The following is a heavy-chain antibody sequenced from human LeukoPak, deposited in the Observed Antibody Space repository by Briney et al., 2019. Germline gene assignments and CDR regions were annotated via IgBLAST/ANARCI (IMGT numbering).Heavy chain of an antibody. CDR2: INHSGST. Sequence: SETLSLTCAVNGGSFSGYSWSWIRQPPGKGLEWIGEINHSGSTKYDPSLKSRVTISVDTSKKQLSLELSSMTAADTAVYYCARGYCSSTSCYGAAFDIWGQGTMVTVSS. J-gene: IGHJ3*02. D-gene: IGHD2-2*01. CDR1: GGSFSGYS. V-gene: IGHV4-34*01. CDR3: ARGYCSSTSCYGAAFDI.